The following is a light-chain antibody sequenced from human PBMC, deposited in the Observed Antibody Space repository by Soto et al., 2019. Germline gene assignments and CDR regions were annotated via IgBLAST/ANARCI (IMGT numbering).Light chain of an antibody. V-gene: IGKV1-5*01. CDR1: QSISSW. CDR3: QQYNSYS. J-gene: IGKJ5*01. CDR2: DAS. Sequence: GDRVTITCRASQSISSWLAWYQQKPGKAPKLLIYDASRLESGVPSRFSGSGSGTEFTLTISSRQPDDFATYYCQQYNSYSFGQGTRLEIK.